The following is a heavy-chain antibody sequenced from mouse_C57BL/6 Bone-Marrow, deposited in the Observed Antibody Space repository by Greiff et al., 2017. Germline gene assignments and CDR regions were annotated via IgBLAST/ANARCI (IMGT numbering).Heavy chain of an antibody. CDR2: IDPSDSYT. CDR3: ARYYYGRSCEAMDY. CDR1: GYTFTSYW. V-gene: IGHV1-69*01. Sequence: QVQLQQPGAELVKPGASVKLSCKASGYTFTSYWMHWVKQRPGQGLEWIGEIDPSDSYTNYNQKFKGKYTLTVDKSSSTAYMQLSSLTSEDSAVYYCARYYYGRSCEAMDYGGRGTSATV. D-gene: IGHD1-1*01. J-gene: IGHJ4*01.